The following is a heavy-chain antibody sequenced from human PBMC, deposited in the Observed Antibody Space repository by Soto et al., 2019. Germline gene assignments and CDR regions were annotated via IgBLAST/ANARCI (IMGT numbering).Heavy chain of an antibody. V-gene: IGHV4-61*08. D-gene: IGHD1-26*01. CDR1: GDSVNNDDYY. CDR2: IYHSGIT. Sequence: QVQLQESGPGLMKPSETLSLTCTVSGDSVNNDDYYWSWIRQPPGKGLVWIGYIYHSGITYYNPSLRSRVIMSIDMSETQVSLRLISVTAADTAVYYCERLGIGWESPFDHWGQGTLVNVSS. J-gene: IGHJ4*02. CDR3: ERLGIGWESPFDH.